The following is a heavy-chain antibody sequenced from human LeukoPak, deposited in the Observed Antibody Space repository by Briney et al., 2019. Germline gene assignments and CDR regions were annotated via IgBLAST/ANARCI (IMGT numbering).Heavy chain of an antibody. J-gene: IGHJ4*02. CDR1: GFTFDDYA. Sequence: TGRSLRLSCAASGFTFDDYAMHWVRQAPGKGLEWVSGISWNSGSIGYADSVKGRFTISRDNAKNSLYLQMNSLRAEDTALYYCAKVIRRIQLWFFDYWGQGTLVTVSS. V-gene: IGHV3-9*01. D-gene: IGHD5-18*01. CDR2: ISWNSGSI. CDR3: AKVIRRIQLWFFDY.